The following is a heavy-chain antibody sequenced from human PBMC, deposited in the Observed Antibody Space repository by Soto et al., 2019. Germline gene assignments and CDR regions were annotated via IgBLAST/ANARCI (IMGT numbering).Heavy chain of an antibody. D-gene: IGHD1-26*01. Sequence: SETLSLTCTVSGGSISSGGYYWTWTRQHPGKGLEWIAYIYHSGYTFYNPSLKSRVTMSVDTSKNQFSLKLRSVTAADTAVYYCAKWEGLGSDYYYYAMDVWGQGTTVTVSS. CDR3: AKWEGLGSDYYYYAMDV. CDR1: GGSISSGGYY. CDR2: IYHSGYT. V-gene: IGHV4-31*03. J-gene: IGHJ6*02.